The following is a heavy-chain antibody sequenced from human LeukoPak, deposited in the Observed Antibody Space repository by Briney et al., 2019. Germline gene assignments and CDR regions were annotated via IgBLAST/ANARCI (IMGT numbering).Heavy chain of an antibody. V-gene: IGHV3-30*18. D-gene: IGHD6-13*01. Sequence: QAGGSLRLSCAASGFNFFGYGMHWVRQAPGKGPQWVAVISRDGSDKYYAESVKVRFTISRDNSKNTLYLQMNSLKPEDTAVYFCAKDSASLSSHFATYFDSWGQGTLVTVSS. CDR1: GFNFFGYG. CDR2: ISRDGSDK. J-gene: IGHJ4*02. CDR3: AKDSASLSSHFATYFDS.